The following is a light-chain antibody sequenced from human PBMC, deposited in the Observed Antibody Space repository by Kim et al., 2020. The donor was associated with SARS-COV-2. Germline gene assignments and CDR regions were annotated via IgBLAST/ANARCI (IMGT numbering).Light chain of an antibody. V-gene: IGLV4-69*01. J-gene: IGLJ1*01. CDR2: LNSDGSH. CDR3: QTWGTGIPYV. Sequence: VKLTCTRGSGHSSYAIAWHQQQPEKGPRYLMKLNSDGSHSKGDGIPDRFSGSSSGAERYLTISSLQSEDEADYYCQTWGTGIPYVFGTGTKVTVL. CDR1: SGHSSYA.